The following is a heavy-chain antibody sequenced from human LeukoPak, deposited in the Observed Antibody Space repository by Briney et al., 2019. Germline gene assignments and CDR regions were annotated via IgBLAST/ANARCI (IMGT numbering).Heavy chain of an antibody. V-gene: IGHV4-34*01. CDR3: ARGRGYSYGFWFDP. Sequence: SETLSLTCAVYGGSFSGYYWSWIRQPPGKGLEWIGEINHSGSTNYNPSLKSRVTISVDTSKNQFSLKLSSVTAADTAVYYCARGRGYSYGFWFDPGAREPWSPSPQ. J-gene: IGHJ5*02. CDR1: GGSFSGYY. CDR2: INHSGST. D-gene: IGHD5-18*01.